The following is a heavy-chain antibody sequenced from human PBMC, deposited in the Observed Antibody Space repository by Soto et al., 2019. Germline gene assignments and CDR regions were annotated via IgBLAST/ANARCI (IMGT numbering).Heavy chain of an antibody. CDR1: GFTFSSYA. CDR2: ISGSGGST. D-gene: IGHD6-13*01. J-gene: IGHJ5*02. Sequence: GGSLRLSCAASGFTFSSYAMSWVRQAPGKGLEWVSAISGSGGSTYYADSVKGRFTISRDNSKNTLYLQMNSPRAEDTAVYYCAKDNLIAAAVSYWFDPWGQGTLVTVSS. CDR3: AKDNLIAAAVSYWFDP. V-gene: IGHV3-23*01.